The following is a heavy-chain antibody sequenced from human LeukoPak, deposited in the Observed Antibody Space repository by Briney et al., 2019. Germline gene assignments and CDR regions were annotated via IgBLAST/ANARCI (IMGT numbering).Heavy chain of an antibody. CDR3: VKDRTLAYQDTADAFDK. Sequence: GGSLRLSCAASGFTFGDYAMHWVRQAPGMGLEWVSLISADGVGTYYADSVKGRFTISRENSKKSLYLQMSSLRADETALYYCVKDRTLAYQDTADAFDKCGQGTMVSVSS. CDR1: GFTFGDYA. V-gene: IGHV3-43*02. CDR2: ISADGVGT. J-gene: IGHJ3*02. D-gene: IGHD5-18*01.